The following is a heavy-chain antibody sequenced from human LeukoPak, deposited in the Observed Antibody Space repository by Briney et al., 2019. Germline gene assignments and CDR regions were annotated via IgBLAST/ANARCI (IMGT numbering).Heavy chain of an antibody. D-gene: IGHD3-3*01. CDR2: ISANNGNT. V-gene: IGHV1-18*01. CDR1: GYTFTSYG. CDR3: ARDRAYHYDFWSGPGYMDV. J-gene: IGHJ6*03. Sequence: ASVKVSCKASGYTFTSYGISWVRQAPGQGLEWMGWISANNGNTNYAQKLQGRVTMTTDTSTSTAYMELRSLRSDDTAVYYCARDRAYHYDFWSGPGYMDVWGKGTTVTVSS.